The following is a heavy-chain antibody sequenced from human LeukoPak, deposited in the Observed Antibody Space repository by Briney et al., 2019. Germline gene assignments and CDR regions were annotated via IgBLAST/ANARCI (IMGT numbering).Heavy chain of an antibody. CDR2: ISYDGSNK. J-gene: IGHJ6*02. D-gene: IGHD2-2*01. Sequence: GGSLRLSCAASGFIFSNYGMHWVRQAPGKGLEWVAVISYDGSNKYYADSVKGRFTISRDNSKNTLYLQMNSLRAEDTAVYYCARDGGGLVVVPAGYGMDVWGQGTTVTVSS. CDR3: ARDGGGLVVVPAGYGMDV. V-gene: IGHV3-30*03. CDR1: GFIFSNYG.